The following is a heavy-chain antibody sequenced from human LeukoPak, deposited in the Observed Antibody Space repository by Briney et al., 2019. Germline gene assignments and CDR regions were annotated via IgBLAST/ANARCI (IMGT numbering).Heavy chain of an antibody. CDR3: ARKSASGNYPLDY. V-gene: IGHV3-21*04. J-gene: IGHJ4*02. CDR1: GFTFRNYF. Sequence: PGGSLRLSCAASGFTFRNYFMSWVRQAPGKGLEWLSSISTSSSHIYYTDSVKGRFTISRDNAKNTVFLQMSSLRAEDTALYYCARKSASGNYPLDYWGQGTLVTVSS. D-gene: IGHD3-10*01. CDR2: ISTSSSHI.